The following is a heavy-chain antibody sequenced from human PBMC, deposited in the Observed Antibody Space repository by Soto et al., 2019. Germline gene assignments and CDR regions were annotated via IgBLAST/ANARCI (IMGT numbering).Heavy chain of an antibody. J-gene: IGHJ3*02. Sequence: PSATPSLTCALDRYSSHSGGYSWSWIRQPPGKGLEWIGYIYHSGSTYYNPSLKSRVTISVDRSKNQFSLKLSSVTAADTAVYYCARTPDIWGQGTMVT. CDR3: ARTPDI. CDR1: RYSSHSGGYS. CDR2: IYHSGST. V-gene: IGHV4-30-2*01.